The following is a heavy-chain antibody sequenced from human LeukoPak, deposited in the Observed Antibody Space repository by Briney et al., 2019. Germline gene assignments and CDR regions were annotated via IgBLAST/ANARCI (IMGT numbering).Heavy chain of an antibody. Sequence: GGSLRLSCAASGFTFSSYAMSWVRQAPGKGLEWVAFIRYDGSNKYYADSVKGRFTISRDNSKNTLYLQMNSLRAEDTAVYYCAKEVGSLFDYWGQGTLVTVSS. CDR3: AKEVGSLFDY. J-gene: IGHJ4*02. D-gene: IGHD3-10*01. CDR2: IRYDGSNK. CDR1: GFTFSSYA. V-gene: IGHV3-30*02.